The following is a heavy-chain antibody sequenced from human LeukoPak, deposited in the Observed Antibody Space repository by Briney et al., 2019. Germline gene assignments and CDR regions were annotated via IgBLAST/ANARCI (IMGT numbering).Heavy chain of an antibody. D-gene: IGHD2-2*01. J-gene: IGHJ4*02. Sequence: GASVKVSCKASGYTLTSYGISWVRQAPGQGLEWMGWISAYNGDTNYAQKLQGRVTMTTDTSTSTAYMELRSLRSDDTAVYYCARHLGCSSTSCPKGYWGQGTLVTVSS. CDR2: ISAYNGDT. CDR3: ARHLGCSSTSCPKGY. CDR1: GYTLTSYG. V-gene: IGHV1-18*01.